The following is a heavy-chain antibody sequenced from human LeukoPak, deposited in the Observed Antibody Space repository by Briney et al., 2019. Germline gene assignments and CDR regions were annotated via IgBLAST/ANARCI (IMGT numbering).Heavy chain of an antibody. J-gene: IGHJ4*02. V-gene: IGHV3-48*04. Sequence: PGGSLRLSCAASGFTFSSYSMNWVRQAPGKGLEWVSYISSSSSTIYYADSVKGRFTISRDNVANSLYLQMNSLRAEDTAVYYCASDKDYSFDNWGQGALVTVSS. CDR2: ISSSSSTI. CDR3: ASDKDYSFDN. CDR1: GFTFSSYS.